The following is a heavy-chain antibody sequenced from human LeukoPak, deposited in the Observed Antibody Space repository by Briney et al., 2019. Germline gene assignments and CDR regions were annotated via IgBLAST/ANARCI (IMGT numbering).Heavy chain of an antibody. CDR1: GYTFTSYG. CDR3: AREATGGWYSSYYFDY. CDR2: ISAYNGNT. V-gene: IGHV1-18*01. J-gene: IGHJ4*02. Sequence: ASVKVSCKASGYTFTSYGISWVRQAPGQGLEWIGWISAYNGNTNYAQKLQGRVTMTTDTSTSTAYMELRSLGSDDTAVYYCAREATGGWYSSYYFDYWGQGTLVTVSS. D-gene: IGHD6-19*01.